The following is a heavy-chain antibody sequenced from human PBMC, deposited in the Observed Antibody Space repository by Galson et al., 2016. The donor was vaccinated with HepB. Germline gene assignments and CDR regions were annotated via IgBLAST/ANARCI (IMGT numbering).Heavy chain of an antibody. CDR1: GFTFNAHW. CDR3: PREMTGSYFD. V-gene: IGHV3-7*01. Sequence: SLRLSCAASGFTFNAHWMNRVRQAPGKGLEWVANIRGDGIVSYYAESVRGRFTISRDNAKNSLYLQMNGLRVDETAVYYCPREMTGSYFDWGQGTLVTVSS. CDR2: IRGDGIVS. J-gene: IGHJ4*02. D-gene: IGHD3-10*01.